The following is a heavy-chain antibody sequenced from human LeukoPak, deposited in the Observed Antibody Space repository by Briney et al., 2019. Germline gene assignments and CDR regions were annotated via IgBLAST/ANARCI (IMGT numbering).Heavy chain of an antibody. J-gene: IGHJ3*02. CDR3: ASDSIVVIVALDAFDI. CDR2: IKQDGSEK. V-gene: IGHV3-7*01. Sequence: GGSLRLSCAASGFTFSSYWMSWVRQAPGKGLEWMGYIKQDGSEKYYVDSVKGRFTISRDNAKNSLYLQMNSLSAEDTAVYYCASDSIVVIVALDAFDIWGQGTMVTVSS. CDR1: GFTFSSYW. D-gene: IGHD2-15*01.